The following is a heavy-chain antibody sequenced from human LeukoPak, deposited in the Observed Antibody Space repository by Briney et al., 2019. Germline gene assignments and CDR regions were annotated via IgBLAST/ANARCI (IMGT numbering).Heavy chain of an antibody. Sequence: PGGSLRLSCAASGFTFSSYSMNWVRQAPGKGLEWVSSISSSSSYIYYADSVKGRFTTSRDNAKNSLYLQMNSLRAEDTAVYYCARAPSTVTTDYYYYGMDVWGQGTTVTVSS. CDR3: ARAPSTVTTDYYYYGMDV. J-gene: IGHJ6*02. CDR1: GFTFSSYS. CDR2: ISSSSSYI. D-gene: IGHD4-17*01. V-gene: IGHV3-21*04.